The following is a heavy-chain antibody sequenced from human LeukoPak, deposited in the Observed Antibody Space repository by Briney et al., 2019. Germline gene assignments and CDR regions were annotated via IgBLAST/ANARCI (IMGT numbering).Heavy chain of an antibody. J-gene: IGHJ4*02. CDR3: ARDLAGYGGYSYGMVDY. CDR1: GDSVSSNSAA. Sequence: SQTLSLTCAISGDSVSSNSAAWHWIRQSPSRGLEWLGRTYYRSKWRNDYAESVKSRITINPDTSKNQFSLQLNSVTPEDTAVYFCARDLAGYGGYSYGMVDYWGQGTLVTVSS. D-gene: IGHD5-18*01. V-gene: IGHV6-1*01. CDR2: TYYRSKWRN.